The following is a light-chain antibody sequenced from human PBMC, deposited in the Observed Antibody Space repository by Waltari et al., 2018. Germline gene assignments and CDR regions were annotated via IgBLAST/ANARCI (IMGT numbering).Light chain of an antibody. V-gene: IGLV3-21*04. CDR1: NIESKS. CDR3: QVWDDTTNSGV. J-gene: IGLJ3*02. CDR2: YDS. Sequence: YVVTQPPSVSVAPGKTATLTCGGENIESKSVNWYQQKPGQATVLVIFYDSDRPSGIPERFSGSNAGNTATLTISWVEAGDEADYHCQVWDDTTNSGVFGGGTRLTVL.